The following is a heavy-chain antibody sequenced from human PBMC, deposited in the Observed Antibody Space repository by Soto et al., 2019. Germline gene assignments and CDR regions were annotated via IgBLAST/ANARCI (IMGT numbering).Heavy chain of an antibody. J-gene: IGHJ5*02. CDR1: GFTFSSYS. V-gene: IGHV3-48*02. Sequence: ASGFTFSSYSMNWVRQAPGKGLEWVSYISGSSSSIYYADSVKGRFTISRDNAKNSLYLQMNSLRDEDTAVYYCAREPYCSSSSCYPDNWFDPWGQGTLVTVSS. D-gene: IGHD2-2*01. CDR2: ISGSSSSI. CDR3: AREPYCSSSSCYPDNWFDP.